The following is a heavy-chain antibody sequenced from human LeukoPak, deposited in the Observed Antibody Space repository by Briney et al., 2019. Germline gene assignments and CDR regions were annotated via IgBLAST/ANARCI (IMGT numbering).Heavy chain of an antibody. CDR2: INWNGGST. V-gene: IGHV3-20*04. J-gene: IGHJ5*02. CDR3: ARGRANYYDSSGYYRPDWFDP. D-gene: IGHD3-22*01. CDR1: GFPLDDYA. Sequence: GGSLRLSCAASGFPLDDYAMSWVRQAPGKGLEWVSGINWNGGSTGYADSVKGRFTTSRDNAKNSLYLQMSSLRVEDTALYYCARGRANYYDSSGYYRPDWFDPWGQGTLVTVSS.